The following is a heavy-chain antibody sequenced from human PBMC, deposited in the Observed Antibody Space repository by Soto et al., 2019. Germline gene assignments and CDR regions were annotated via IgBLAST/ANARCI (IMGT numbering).Heavy chain of an antibody. CDR2: ISSSSSTI. J-gene: IGHJ4*02. CDR3: ARELRKNIVVVPAAQTFDY. CDR1: GFTFSSYS. Sequence: PGGSLRLSCAASGFTFSSYSMNWVRQAPEKGLEWVSYISSSSSTIYYADSGKGRFTISRDNAKNSLYLQMNSLRAEDTAVYYCARELRKNIVVVPAAQTFDYWGQGTLVTVSS. V-gene: IGHV3-48*01. D-gene: IGHD2-2*01.